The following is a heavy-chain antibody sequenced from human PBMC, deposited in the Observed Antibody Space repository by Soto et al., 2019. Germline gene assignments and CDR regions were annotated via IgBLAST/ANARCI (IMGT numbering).Heavy chain of an antibody. CDR2: IYRDGSGT. Sequence: EVHLVEHAGGVVQPGGSLRLSCGASGFTFCRYWRHWVSQAPGKGLVWVSRIYRDGSGTDYADSVRGRFTMSRDNAKNTLYLQMSRLSAEDTALYHCVRDGDGFDFDYWGQGAPVTVSS. CDR3: VRDGDGFDFDY. D-gene: IGHD5-12*01. V-gene: IGHV3-74*01. J-gene: IGHJ4*02. CDR1: GFTFCRYW.